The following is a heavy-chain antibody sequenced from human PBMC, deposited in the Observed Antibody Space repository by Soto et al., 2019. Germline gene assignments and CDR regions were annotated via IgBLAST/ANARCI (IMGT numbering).Heavy chain of an antibody. Sequence: PSETLSLTCTVSGGSISSYYWSWIRQPPGKGLERIGYIYYSGSTNYNPSLKSRVTISVDTSKNQFSLKLSSVTAADTAVYYCGRVIPFYDILTGYATLGWFDPWGQGTLVTVSS. CDR1: GGSISSYY. V-gene: IGHV4-59*01. J-gene: IGHJ5*02. CDR3: GRVIPFYDILTGYATLGWFDP. CDR2: IYYSGST. D-gene: IGHD3-9*01.